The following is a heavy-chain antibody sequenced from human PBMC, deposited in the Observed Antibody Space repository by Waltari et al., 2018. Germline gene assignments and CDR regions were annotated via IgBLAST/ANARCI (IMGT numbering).Heavy chain of an antibody. Sequence: QLQLQESGPGLVKPSETLSLTCTVSGYSICSGYSWGGGWIRQPPGKGLEWIGSISHRGRTFYNPSLKTRVTISLDTSKNQFSLRLSSVTAADTAVYYCARDLGAGGNSDIWGQGTLVTVSS. CDR2: ISHRGRT. D-gene: IGHD2-21*02. CDR3: ARDLGAGGNSDI. CDR1: GYSICSGYS. J-gene: IGHJ4*02. V-gene: IGHV4-38-2*02.